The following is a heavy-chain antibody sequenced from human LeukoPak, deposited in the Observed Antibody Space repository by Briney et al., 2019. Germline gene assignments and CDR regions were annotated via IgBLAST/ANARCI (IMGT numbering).Heavy chain of an antibody. D-gene: IGHD3-9*01. V-gene: IGHV1-24*01. CDR2: FDPEDGET. J-gene: IGHJ6*03. CDR3: ATQGWSGFDWLGYMDV. CDR1: GYTLTELS. Sequence: ASVKVSCKVSGYTLTELSTHWVRQAPGKGLEWMGGFDPEDGETIYAQKFQGRVTMTEDTSTDTAYMELSSLRSEDTAVYYCATQGWSGFDWLGYMDVWGKGTTVTVSS.